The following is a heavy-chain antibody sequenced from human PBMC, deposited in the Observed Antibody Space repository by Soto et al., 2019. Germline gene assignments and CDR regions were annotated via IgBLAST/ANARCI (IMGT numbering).Heavy chain of an antibody. Sequence: SETLSLTCTVSGGSISSYYWSWIRQPPGKGLEWIGYIYYSGSTNYNPSLKSRVTISVDTSKNQFSLKLSSVTAADTAVYYCARTHVEMATITLFLFDYWGQGTLVTVSS. CDR2: IYYSGST. D-gene: IGHD5-12*01. CDR3: ARTHVEMATITLFLFDY. CDR1: GGSISSYY. J-gene: IGHJ4*02. V-gene: IGHV4-59*01.